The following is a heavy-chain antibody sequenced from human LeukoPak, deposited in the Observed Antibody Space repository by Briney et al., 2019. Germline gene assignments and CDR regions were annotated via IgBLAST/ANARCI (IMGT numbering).Heavy chain of an antibody. D-gene: IGHD3-22*01. CDR2: ISGSDGST. V-gene: IGHV3-23*01. CDR3: AMFFTYYYDTSGYPLDY. J-gene: IGHJ4*02. Sequence: QSGGTLRLSCAASGFTFSSYGMSWVRQAPGKELEWVSAISGSDGSTYYADSVKGRFTISRDNSKNTLYLQMNSLRAEDTAVYYCAMFFTYYYDTSGYPLDYWGQGTLVTVSS. CDR1: GFTFSSYG.